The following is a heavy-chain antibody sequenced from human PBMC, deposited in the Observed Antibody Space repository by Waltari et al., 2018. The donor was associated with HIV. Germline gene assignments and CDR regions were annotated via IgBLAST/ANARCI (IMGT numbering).Heavy chain of an antibody. Sequence: EVQLLESGGGLVQPGGSLRLSCAGSGFTFSSYAMSWVRQAPGKGLEWVSFISGSGGSTYYADSVKGRFTISRDNSKNTLYLQMNSLRAEDTAVYYCAKDNRDPLGTLWYWGQGTLVTVSS. CDR3: AKDNRDPLGTLWY. D-gene: IGHD2-21*01. J-gene: IGHJ4*02. CDR2: ISGSGGST. V-gene: IGHV3-23*01. CDR1: GFTFSSYA.